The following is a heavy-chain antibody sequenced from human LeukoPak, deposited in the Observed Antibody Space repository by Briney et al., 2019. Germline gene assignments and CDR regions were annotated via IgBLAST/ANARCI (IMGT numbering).Heavy chain of an antibody. CDR2: IWYAGRNK. J-gene: IGHJ4*02. D-gene: IGHD1-26*01. CDR3: ARGKREVLNTRVFDY. CDR1: GFTFSSYG. Sequence: GGPLRLSCAASGFTFSSYGMHWVRQAPGKGLEWVAVIWYAGRNKYYADSVKGRFTISRDNSKNTLYLQVNSLRAEDTAVYYCARGKREVLNTRVFDYWGQGTLVTVSS. V-gene: IGHV3-33*01.